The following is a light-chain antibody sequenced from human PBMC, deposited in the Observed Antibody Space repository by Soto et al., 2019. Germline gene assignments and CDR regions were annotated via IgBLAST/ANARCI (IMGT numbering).Light chain of an antibody. J-gene: IGKJ1*01. CDR3: MQALQTPPWT. CDR1: QSLLYSNGYNY. Sequence: DVVMTQSPLSLPVTPGEPASISCRSSQSLLYSNGYNYLDWFLQKPGQSPQLLIYLGSTRASGVPDRFSGSGSGTDFTLRISRVEAEDVGIYYCMQALQTPPWTFGQGTMVDI. CDR2: LGS. V-gene: IGKV2-28*01.